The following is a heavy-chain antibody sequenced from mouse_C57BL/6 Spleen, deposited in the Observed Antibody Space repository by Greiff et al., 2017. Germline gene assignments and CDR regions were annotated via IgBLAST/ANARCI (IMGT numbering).Heavy chain of an antibody. J-gene: IGHJ3*01. CDR1: GFTFSDYG. CDR2: ISSGSSTI. V-gene: IGHV5-17*01. D-gene: IGHD1-1*01. CDR3: ARPVVATDWFAV. Sequence: EVKLVESGGGLVKPGGSLKLSCAASGFTFSDYGMHWVRQAPEKGLEWVAYISSGSSTIYYADTVKGRFTISRDNAKNTLFLQRSSLRSEDTAMYYCARPVVATDWFAVWGQGTLVTVSA.